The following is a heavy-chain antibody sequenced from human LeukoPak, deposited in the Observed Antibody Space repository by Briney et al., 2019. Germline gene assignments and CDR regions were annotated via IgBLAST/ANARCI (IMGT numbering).Heavy chain of an antibody. Sequence: GGSLRLSCAASGFTFCTYSMTCVPQAPGKGRWGVTSISRSIVDNYYADSVKGRFTISRDNAKNSLYLQMNSLRAEDTALYYCARDFVDTAMVGYYYYYYMDVWGKGTTVTVSS. CDR3: ARDFVDTAMVGYYYYYYMDV. D-gene: IGHD5-18*01. V-gene: IGHV3-21*04. CDR1: GFTFCTYS. CDR2: ISRSIVDN. J-gene: IGHJ6*03.